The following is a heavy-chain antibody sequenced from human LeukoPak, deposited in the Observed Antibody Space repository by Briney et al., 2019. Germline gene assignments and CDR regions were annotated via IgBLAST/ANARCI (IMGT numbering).Heavy chain of an antibody. CDR3: ARAYYGSYTPEVNWFDP. J-gene: IGHJ5*02. Sequence: KASETLSLTCTVSGGSISSYYWSWIRQPPGKGLEWIGYIYYSGSTNYNPSLKSRVTISVDTSKNQFSLKLSSVTAADTAVYYCARAYYGSYTPEVNWFDPWGQGTLVTVSS. V-gene: IGHV4-59*01. D-gene: IGHD3-10*01. CDR2: IYYSGST. CDR1: GGSISSYY.